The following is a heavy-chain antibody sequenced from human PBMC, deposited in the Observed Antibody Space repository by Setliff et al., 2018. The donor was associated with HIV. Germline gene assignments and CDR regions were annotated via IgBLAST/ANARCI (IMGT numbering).Heavy chain of an antibody. CDR3: GAGQHSYSYLGYYYSGVDV. CDR1: GGSFRTSV. CDR2: ILPFLGMG. J-gene: IGHJ6*02. D-gene: IGHD3-10*01. V-gene: IGHV1-69*10. Sequence: SVKVSCKTSGGSFRTSVISWVRQAPGQGLEWVGGILPFLGMGDFAQKFQGRVTITADESTSIAYMELSSLRSDDTAMYYCGAGQHSYSYLGYYYSGVDVWGQGTTVTVSS.